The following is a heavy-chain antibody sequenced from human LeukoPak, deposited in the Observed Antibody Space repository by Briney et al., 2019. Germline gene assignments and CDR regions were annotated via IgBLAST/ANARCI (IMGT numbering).Heavy chain of an antibody. V-gene: IGHV3-21*01. J-gene: IGHJ5*02. CDR2: ISSSSSYI. D-gene: IGHD5-12*01. Sequence: GGSLRLSCAASGFTFSGYSMNWVRQAPGKGLEWVSSISSSSSYIYYADSVKGRFTISRDNAKNSLYLQMNSLRAEDTAVYYCARDGRPRGYSGYDNNWFDPWGQGTLVTVSS. CDR1: GFTFSGYS. CDR3: ARDGRPRGYSGYDNNWFDP.